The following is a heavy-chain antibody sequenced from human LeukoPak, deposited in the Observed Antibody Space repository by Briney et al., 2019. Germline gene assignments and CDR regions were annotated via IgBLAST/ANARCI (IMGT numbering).Heavy chain of an antibody. Sequence: SETLSLTRTVSGDSISSGSYYWSWIRQPAGKALEWIGRIYTSGNTNYKPSLKSRLTISLDTSKNQFSLNLSSVTAADTAQYYCARARSGAFDIWGQGALVTVSS. CDR3: ARARSGAFDI. CDR2: IYTSGNT. CDR1: GDSISSGSYY. V-gene: IGHV4-61*02. J-gene: IGHJ3*02. D-gene: IGHD3-10*01.